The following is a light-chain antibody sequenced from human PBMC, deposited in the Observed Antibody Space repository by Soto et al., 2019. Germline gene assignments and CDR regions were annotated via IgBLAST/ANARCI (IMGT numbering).Light chain of an antibody. J-gene: IGKJ5*01. Sequence: EIVLTQSPGTLFLSPGERATLSCRASQSVSSRLAWYQHKPGQAPRLLISGASSRATGIPDRFSGSGSGTDFTLTISRLAPEDFALYYCQQYGGSPITFGQGTRLEIK. CDR3: QQYGGSPIT. CDR2: GAS. V-gene: IGKV3-20*01. CDR1: QSVSSR.